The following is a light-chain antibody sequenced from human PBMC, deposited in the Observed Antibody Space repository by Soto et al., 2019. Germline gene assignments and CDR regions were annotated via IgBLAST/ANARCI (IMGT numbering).Light chain of an antibody. V-gene: IGKV1-27*01. CDR2: AAS. Sequence: DIPMTQSPSSLSASVGDRVTITCRASQDISNYLAWYRQKPGKVPKLLIYAASTLQSGVPSRFSGSGSGTDFTLTISSLQPEDIATYYCQNYNSAPFTFGPGTNVNIK. J-gene: IGKJ3*01. CDR3: QNYNSAPFT. CDR1: QDISNY.